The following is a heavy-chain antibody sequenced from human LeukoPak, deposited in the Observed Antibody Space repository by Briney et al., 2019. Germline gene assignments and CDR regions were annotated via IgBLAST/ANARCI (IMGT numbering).Heavy chain of an antibody. CDR2: MNPNSGNT. CDR3: ASLEMATDYYYGMDV. D-gene: IGHD5-24*01. CDR1: GYTFTSYD. V-gene: IGHV1-8*01. Sequence: ASVKISCKASGYTFTSYDINWVRQATGQGLEWMGWMNPNSGNTGYAQNFQGSVTMTRNTSISTAYMELSSLRSEDTAVYYCASLEMATDYYYGMDVWGQGTTVTVSS. J-gene: IGHJ6*02.